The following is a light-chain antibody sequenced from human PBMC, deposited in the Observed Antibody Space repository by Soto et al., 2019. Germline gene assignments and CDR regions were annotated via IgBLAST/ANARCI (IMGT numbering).Light chain of an antibody. V-gene: IGKV1-5*01. CDR3: QQYNSYSRT. CDR1: QSISSW. J-gene: IGKJ1*01. Sequence: LRMTKSPSILPASVGDRVTITCRASQSISSWLAWYQQKPGKAPKLLIYAASSLESGVPSRFSGSGSGTEFTLTISSLQPDDFATYYCQQYNSYSRTFGQGTKVDIK. CDR2: AAS.